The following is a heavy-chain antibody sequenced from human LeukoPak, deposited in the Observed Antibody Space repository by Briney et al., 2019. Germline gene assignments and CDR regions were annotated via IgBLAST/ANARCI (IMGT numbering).Heavy chain of an antibody. CDR1: GYTFPNYG. V-gene: IGHV1-18*01. CDR3: ARVAPNRRYCSGGSCLNYFDY. Sequence: ASVKVSGKASGYTFPNYGISWVRQAPGQGLEWMGWISGYISYANYAQRIQARVTMTADTSTSTAYMEVRSLRSDDTAVYYCARVAPNRRYCSGGSCLNYFDYWGQGTLVTVSS. J-gene: IGHJ4*02. CDR2: ISGYISYA. D-gene: IGHD2-15*01.